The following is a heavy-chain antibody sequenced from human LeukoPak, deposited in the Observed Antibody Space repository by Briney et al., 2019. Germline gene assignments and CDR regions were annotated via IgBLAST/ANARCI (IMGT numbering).Heavy chain of an antibody. D-gene: IGHD3-22*01. CDR2: ISSSSSTI. CDR3: AREGVVVITEYYFDY. V-gene: IGHV3-48*04. CDR1: GFTFSSYS. Sequence: GGSLRLSCAASGFTFSSYSMNWVRQAPGKGLEWVSYISSSSSTIYYADSVKGRFTISRDNAKNSLYLQMNSLRAEDTAVYYCAREGVVVITEYYFDYRGQGTLVTVSS. J-gene: IGHJ4*02.